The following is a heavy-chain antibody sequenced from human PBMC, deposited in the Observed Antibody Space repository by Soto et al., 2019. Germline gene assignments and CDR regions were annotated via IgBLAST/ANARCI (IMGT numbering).Heavy chain of an antibody. Sequence: PSETLSLTCSVSGVSTSSHYWTWIRQPPGQGPEWIGCIYYRGTTNYNASLNSRVTISVDTSKNQFSLKLTSVTTADTAVYYCARGGGSPYHDHEFDYWGQGILVT. CDR2: IYYRGTT. CDR1: GVSTSSHY. J-gene: IGHJ4*02. CDR3: ARGGGSPYHDHEFDY. D-gene: IGHD2-2*01. V-gene: IGHV4-59*11.